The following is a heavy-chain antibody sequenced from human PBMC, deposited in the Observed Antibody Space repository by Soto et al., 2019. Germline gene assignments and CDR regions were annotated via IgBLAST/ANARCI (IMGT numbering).Heavy chain of an antibody. CDR3: ARGRIRRSSGWYTNFFDY. D-gene: IGHD6-19*01. J-gene: IGHJ4*02. CDR1: GYTFTSYD. Sequence: ASVKVSCKASGYTFTSYDINWVRQATGQGLEWMGWMNPNSGNTDYAQKFQGRVTMTRNTSISTAYMELSSLRSEDTAVYYCARGRIRRSSGWYTNFFDYWGQGTLVTVSS. V-gene: IGHV1-8*01. CDR2: MNPNSGNT.